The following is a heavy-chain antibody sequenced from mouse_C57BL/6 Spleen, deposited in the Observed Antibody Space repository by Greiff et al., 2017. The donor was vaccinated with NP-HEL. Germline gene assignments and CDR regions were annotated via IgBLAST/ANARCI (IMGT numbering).Heavy chain of an antibody. CDR1: GYTFTSYG. CDR2: IYPRSGNT. CDR3: ARPVPEGAGSWFAY. J-gene: IGHJ3*01. V-gene: IGHV1-81*01. Sequence: VKLLESGAELARPGASVKLSCKASGYTFTSYGISWVKQRTGQGLEWIGEIYPRSGNTYYNEKFKGKATLTADKSSSTAYMELRSLTSEDSAVYFCARPVPEGAGSWFAYWGQGTLVTVSA. D-gene: IGHD6-1*01.